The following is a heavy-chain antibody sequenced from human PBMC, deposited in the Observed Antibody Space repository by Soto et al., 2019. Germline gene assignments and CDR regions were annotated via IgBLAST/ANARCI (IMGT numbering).Heavy chain of an antibody. Sequence: QVQLQESGPGLVKPSETLSLTCTVSGGSISGYYWSWIRQPPSKGLEWIAYIYDSGTTNYNPSLNSRVTLSADTSNNQFSLRLSSVTAADTAVYSCARGNPRYWYFDLWGRGTLVTVSS. CDR1: GGSISGYY. CDR3: ARGNPRYWYFDL. CDR2: IYDSGTT. D-gene: IGHD4-4*01. J-gene: IGHJ2*01. V-gene: IGHV4-59*01.